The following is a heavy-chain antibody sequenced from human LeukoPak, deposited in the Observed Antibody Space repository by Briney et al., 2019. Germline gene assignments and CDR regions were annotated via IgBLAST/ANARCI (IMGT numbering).Heavy chain of an antibody. J-gene: IGHJ6*03. Sequence: ASVKVSCKASGYTFTCYYMHWVRQAPGQGLEWMGRINPNSGGTNYAKKFQGRVTMTRDTAISTDYMELSRLRYGDTAVYYCARGSSWYDYYYYMDVWGKGTTVTVSS. CDR1: GYTFTCYY. CDR2: INPNSGGT. V-gene: IGHV1-2*06. D-gene: IGHD6-13*01. CDR3: ARGSSWYDYYYYMDV.